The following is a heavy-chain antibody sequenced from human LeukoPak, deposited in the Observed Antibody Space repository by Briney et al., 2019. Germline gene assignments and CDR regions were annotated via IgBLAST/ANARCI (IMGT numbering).Heavy chain of an antibody. CDR3: ARDLAYGDYFDY. Sequence: PGGSLRLSCAASGFTFSSYSMNWVRQAPGKGLEWVSSISSSSSYIYYADSVKGRFTISRDNAKNSLYLQMNSLRAEDTAVYYCARDLAYGDYFDYWGQGTLVTASS. CDR2: ISSSSSYI. CDR1: GFTFSSYS. V-gene: IGHV3-21*01. D-gene: IGHD4-17*01. J-gene: IGHJ4*02.